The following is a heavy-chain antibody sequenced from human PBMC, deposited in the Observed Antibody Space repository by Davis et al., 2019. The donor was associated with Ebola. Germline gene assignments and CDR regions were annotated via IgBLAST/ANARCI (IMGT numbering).Heavy chain of an antibody. CDR2: INPNSGGT. D-gene: IGHD2-15*01. CDR3: ARVPKPSPYCSGGSCYSYYYGMDV. J-gene: IGHJ6*02. Sequence: ASVKVSCKASGYTFTSYGISWERQPPGQGIEWMGWINPNSGGTNYAQKFQGRVTMTRDTSTSTVYMELSSLRSEDTAVYYCARVPKPSPYCSGGSCYSYYYGMDVWGQGATVTVSS. CDR1: GYTFTSYG. V-gene: IGHV1-18*01.